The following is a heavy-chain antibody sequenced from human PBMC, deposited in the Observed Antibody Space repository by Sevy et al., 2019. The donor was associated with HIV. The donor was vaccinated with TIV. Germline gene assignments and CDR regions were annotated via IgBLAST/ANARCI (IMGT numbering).Heavy chain of an antibody. V-gene: IGHV3-33*01. CDR3: ARESLEFRFDP. CDR1: GFNFSNYA. J-gene: IGHJ5*02. CDR2: IWYDGSNK. Sequence: GGSLRLSCAASGFNFSNYAMHWVRQAPGKGLEWVALIWYDGSNKNYADSNSMKGRFTISRDNSKNTMYLQMNSLGAEETAVYYCARESLEFRFDPWGQGTLVTVSS.